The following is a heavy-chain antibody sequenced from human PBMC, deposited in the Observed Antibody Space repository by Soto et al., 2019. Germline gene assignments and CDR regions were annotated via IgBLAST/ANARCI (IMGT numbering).Heavy chain of an antibody. V-gene: IGHV4-31*03. CDR2: LYYNGST. D-gene: IGHD3-16*01. CDR3: ATDEYFGSEINFYYYAMDV. Sequence: QVQLQESGPGLVKPSQTLSLACTVSGGSINIGGYFWSWVRQFPGKGLEWIGHLYYNGSTYYNPSLKSRVTISRDTSQNQFSLRLTSVTAADTAVYYCATDEYFGSEINFYYYAMDVWGQGTTVTVSS. CDR1: GGSINIGGYF. J-gene: IGHJ6*02.